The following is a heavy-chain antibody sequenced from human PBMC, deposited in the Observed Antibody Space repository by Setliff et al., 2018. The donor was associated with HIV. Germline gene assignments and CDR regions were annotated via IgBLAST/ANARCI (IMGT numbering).Heavy chain of an antibody. Sequence: LSLTCTVSRDSISRDYYWTWIRQPPGRGLEWIGEITDGGDTAYNSSLQSRLTISLDTSKKQFALKLHSMTAADTAVYYCARGSSCSSSSCYLYYYYYYGVDVWGPGTAVTVSS. CDR3: ARGSSCSSSSCYLYYYYYYGVDV. CDR1: RDSISRDYY. V-gene: IGHV4-38-2*02. D-gene: IGHD2-2*01. CDR2: ITDGGDT. J-gene: IGHJ6*02.